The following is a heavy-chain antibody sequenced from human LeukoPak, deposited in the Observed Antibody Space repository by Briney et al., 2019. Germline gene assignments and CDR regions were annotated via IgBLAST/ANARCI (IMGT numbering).Heavy chain of an antibody. CDR1: GGSISSDS. J-gene: IGHJ4*02. D-gene: IGHD3-22*01. CDR3: ARGTYFSDTYYFDY. CDR2: IYASGST. V-gene: IGHV4-4*07. Sequence: PSETLSLTRTVSGGSISSDSWNWIRQPAGKGLEWIGRIYASGSTNYNPSLKSRVTMSIDTSRNQFSLQLTSVTAADTAVYYCARGTYFSDTYYFDYWGQGTLVTVSS.